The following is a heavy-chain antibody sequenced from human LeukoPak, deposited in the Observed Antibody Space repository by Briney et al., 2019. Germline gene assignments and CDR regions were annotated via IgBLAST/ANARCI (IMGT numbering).Heavy chain of an antibody. Sequence: SQTLSLTCALSGDSVSSNSAAWNWIRQSPSRGLEWLGRTYYRSKWYNDYAVSVKSRITINPDASKNQFSLQLNSVTPEDTAVYYCARDGRRTATDQNAFDIWGQGTMVTVSS. CDR1: GDSVSSNSAA. V-gene: IGHV6-1*01. D-gene: IGHD5-12*01. CDR2: TYYRSKWYN. J-gene: IGHJ3*02. CDR3: ARDGRRTATDQNAFDI.